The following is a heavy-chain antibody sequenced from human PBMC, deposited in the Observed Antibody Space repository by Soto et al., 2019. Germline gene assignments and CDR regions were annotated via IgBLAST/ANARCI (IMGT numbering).Heavy chain of an antibody. CDR1: GGSVSSGSYY. J-gene: IGHJ4*02. CDR3: ARDLEESAFDY. CDR2: IYYSGST. V-gene: IGHV4-61*01. Sequence: QVQLQESGPGLVKPSETLSLTCTVSGGSVSSGSYYWSWLRQPPGKGLEWIVYIYYSGSTNYNPSLKSRVTISVDTSKNQFSLKLSSVTAADTAVYYCARDLEESAFDYWGQGTLVTVSS.